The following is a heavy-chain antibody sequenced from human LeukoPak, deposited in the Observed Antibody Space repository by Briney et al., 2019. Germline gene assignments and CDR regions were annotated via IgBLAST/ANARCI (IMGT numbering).Heavy chain of an antibody. CDR2: IYPGDSDT. Sequence: GESLKISCKGSGYSFTNYWIGWVRQMPGKGLEWMGIIYPGDSDTRYSPSFQGQVTISADESIDTAYLQWSSLKASDTAIYYCARWYQDNISEGYNWFDPWGQGTLVTVSS. CDR1: GYSFTNYW. CDR3: ARWYQDNISEGYNWFDP. V-gene: IGHV5-51*01. D-gene: IGHD1-1*01. J-gene: IGHJ5*02.